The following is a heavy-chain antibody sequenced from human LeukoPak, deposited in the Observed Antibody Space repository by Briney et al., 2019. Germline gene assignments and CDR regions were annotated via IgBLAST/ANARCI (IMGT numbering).Heavy chain of an antibody. V-gene: IGHV3-30*01. CDR3: ARGGSGSYYYYFYYMDV. J-gene: IGHJ6*03. D-gene: IGHD3-10*01. CDR2: ISYDGSNK. CDR1: GFTCSSHA. Sequence: GSSLGLSCAASGFTCSSHAIHWVRQVPGKGLEWVSIISYDGSNKYYADSVKGRFTISRDNSKNTLYLQINSLSTEDTAVYYCARGGSGSYYYYFYYMDVWGKGTTVTVSS.